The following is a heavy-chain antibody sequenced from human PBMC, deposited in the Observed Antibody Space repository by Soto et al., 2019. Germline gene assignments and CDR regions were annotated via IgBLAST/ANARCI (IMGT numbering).Heavy chain of an antibody. D-gene: IGHD6-13*01. Sequence: PGGSLRLSCAASGFTFSSYAVHWVRQAPGKGLEWVAVISYDGSNKYYADSVKGRFTISRDNSKNTLYLQMNSLRAEDTAVYYCARSRIAAPYFDYWGQGTLVTVSS. CDR3: ARSRIAAPYFDY. V-gene: IGHV3-30-3*01. J-gene: IGHJ4*02. CDR2: ISYDGSNK. CDR1: GFTFSSYA.